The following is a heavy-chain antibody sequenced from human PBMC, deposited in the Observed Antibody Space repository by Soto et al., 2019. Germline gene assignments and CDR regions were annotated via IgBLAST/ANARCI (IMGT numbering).Heavy chain of an antibody. D-gene: IGHD5-12*01. CDR1: GITYTTYA. CDR2: INTGNGNT. Sequence: QVQLVQSGAEVKKPGASVKVSCKASGITYTTYAIHWVRQAPGQGLEWMGWINTGNGNTRYSQRFQGRVTLTTDTSASTAYMDLSSLTSEDTAVCYCARAISGYVTWGQGTLITVSS. J-gene: IGHJ5*02. V-gene: IGHV1-3*04. CDR3: ARAISGYVT.